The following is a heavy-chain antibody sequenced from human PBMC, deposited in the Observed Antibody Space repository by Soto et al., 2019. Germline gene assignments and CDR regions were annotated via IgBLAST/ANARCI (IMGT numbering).Heavy chain of an antibody. J-gene: IGHJ4*02. D-gene: IGHD7-27*01. CDR2: ISGSGGST. V-gene: IGHV3-23*01. Sequence: LSLTCAASGFTFSSYAMSWVRQAPGKGLEWVSAISGSGGSTYYADSVKGRFTISRDNSKNTLYLQMNSLRAEDTAVDYCAKDVTGDEIVFDYWGQGTLVTVSS. CDR3: AKDVTGDEIVFDY. CDR1: GFTFSSYA.